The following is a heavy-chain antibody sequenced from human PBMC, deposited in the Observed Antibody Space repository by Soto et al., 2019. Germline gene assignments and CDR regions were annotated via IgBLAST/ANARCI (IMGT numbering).Heavy chain of an antibody. V-gene: IGHV3-7*01. J-gene: IGHJ3*02. Sequence: EVQLVESGGGLVQPGGSLRLSCAASGFTFSAYWMSWVRQAPGKGLEWVANIKQDGSEKYYVDSVKGRFTFSRDNAKNSLNLQMNRMGIDGTALYFWARGGHCRRTSCYTSRSAFDIWGQGTMVTVPS. CDR3: ARGGHCRRTSCYTSRSAFDI. CDR2: IKQDGSEK. CDR1: GFTFSAYW. D-gene: IGHD2-2*02.